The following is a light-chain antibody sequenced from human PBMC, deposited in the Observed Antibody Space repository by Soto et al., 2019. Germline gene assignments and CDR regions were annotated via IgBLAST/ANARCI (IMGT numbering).Light chain of an antibody. V-gene: IGLV2-14*01. Sequence: QSALTQPASVSGSPGRSITISCTGTSSDVGGYNYVSWYQQHPGKAPKLMIYEVSNRPSGVSNRFSGSKSGNTASLTISGLQAEDEADYYCSSYTSSSIDYVLGTGTKLTVL. CDR1: SSDVGGYNY. CDR2: EVS. J-gene: IGLJ1*01. CDR3: SSYTSSSIDYV.